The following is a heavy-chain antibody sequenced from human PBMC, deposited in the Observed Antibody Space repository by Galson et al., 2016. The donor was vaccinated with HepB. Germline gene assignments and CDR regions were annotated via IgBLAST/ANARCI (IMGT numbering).Heavy chain of an antibody. V-gene: IGHV3-9*01. Sequence: SLRLSCAASGFTFDDYAMHWVRQAPGKGLEWVSGISWDSDHTVYADSVKGRFIISRDNAKNSMYLQLNNLRPEDTALYFCAKEGGTFCSGDYCYTNWFDPWGQGTLVTVSS. J-gene: IGHJ5*02. D-gene: IGHD2-15*01. CDR3: AKEGGTFCSGDYCYTNWFDP. CDR2: ISWDSDHT. CDR1: GFTFDDYA.